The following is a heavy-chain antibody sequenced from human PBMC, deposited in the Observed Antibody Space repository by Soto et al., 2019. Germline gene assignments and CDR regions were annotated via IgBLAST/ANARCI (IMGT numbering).Heavy chain of an antibody. CDR1: GFSFSTYA. CDR2: ISGSGGST. CDR3: AADRGVWSGYYGDY. V-gene: IGHV3-23*01. D-gene: IGHD3-3*01. Sequence: EAQLLESGGGLVQPGGFLRLSCAASGFSFSTYAMSWVRQAPGKGLEWVSGISGSGGSTYYADSVKGRFTISRDNSKNTLYLQMNSLRVEDTAVYYCAADRGVWSGYYGDYWGQGTLVTVSS. J-gene: IGHJ4*02.